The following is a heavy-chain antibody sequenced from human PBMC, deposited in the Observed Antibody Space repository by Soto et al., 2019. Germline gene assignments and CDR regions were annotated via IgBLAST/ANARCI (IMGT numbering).Heavy chain of an antibody. Sequence: GASVKVSCKASGYTFTSYAMHWVRQAPGQRLEWMGWINAGNGNTKYSQKLQGRVTITRDTSASTAYMELSSLRSEDTAVYYCARELGSGYDLNYFDYWGQGTLVTVSS. CDR2: INAGNGNT. J-gene: IGHJ4*02. D-gene: IGHD5-12*01. CDR1: GYTFTSYA. V-gene: IGHV1-3*01. CDR3: ARELGSGYDLNYFDY.